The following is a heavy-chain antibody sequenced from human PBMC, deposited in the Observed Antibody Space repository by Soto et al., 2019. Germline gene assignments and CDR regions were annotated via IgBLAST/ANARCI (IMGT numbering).Heavy chain of an antibody. V-gene: IGHV1-69*12. CDR1: GGTFSSYA. Sequence: QVQLVQSGAXVXXXXXXXKVSCKASGGTFSSYAISWVRQAPGQGLEWMGGIIPIFGTANYAQKFQGRVTITADESTSTADMELSSLRSEDTAVYYCARTGSGWDYWGQGTLVTVSS. CDR2: IIPIFGTA. D-gene: IGHD6-19*01. J-gene: IGHJ4*02. CDR3: ARTGSGWDY.